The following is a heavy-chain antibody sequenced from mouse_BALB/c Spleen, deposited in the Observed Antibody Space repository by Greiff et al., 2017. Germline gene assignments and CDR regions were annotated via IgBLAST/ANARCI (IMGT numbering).Heavy chain of an antibody. CDR1: GYTFTDYW. CDR3: AREAVVAPGRYFDV. V-gene: IGHV1-69*01. J-gene: IGHJ1*01. CDR2: IDTSDSYT. Sequence: QVQLQQSGAELVMPGASVKMSCKASGYTFTDYWMHWVKQRPGQGLEWIGAIDTSDSYTSYNQKFKGKATLTVDESSSTAYMQLSSLTSEDSAVYYCAREAVVAPGRYFDVWGAGTTVTVSS. D-gene: IGHD1-1*01.